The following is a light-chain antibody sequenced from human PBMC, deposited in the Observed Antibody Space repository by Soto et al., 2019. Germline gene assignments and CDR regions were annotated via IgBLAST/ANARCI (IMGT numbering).Light chain of an antibody. CDR2: GAS. CDR1: QSVSSSH. J-gene: IGKJ2*01. Sequence: EIVLTQSPGTLSLSPGERATVSCRASQSVSSSHLAWYQQKPGQAPRLLIYGASSRATGIPDRFSGSGSGTDFTLTISRLEPEDFAVYYRQLYGSSPLYIFGQGTNLEIK. V-gene: IGKV3-20*01. CDR3: QLYGSSPLYI.